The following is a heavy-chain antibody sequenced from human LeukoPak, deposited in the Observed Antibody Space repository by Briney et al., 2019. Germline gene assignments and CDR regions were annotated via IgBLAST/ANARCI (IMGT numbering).Heavy chain of an antibody. D-gene: IGHD3-3*01. Sequence: PGGSLRLSCAASGFTFSSYAMSWVRQAPGKGLEWVSAISGSGGSTYYADSVKGRFTISRDNSKNTLYLQMKSLRAEDTAVYYCAKDRLRSGYTHFDYWGQGTLVTVSS. CDR3: AKDRLRSGYTHFDY. V-gene: IGHV3-23*01. CDR1: GFTFSSYA. CDR2: ISGSGGST. J-gene: IGHJ4*02.